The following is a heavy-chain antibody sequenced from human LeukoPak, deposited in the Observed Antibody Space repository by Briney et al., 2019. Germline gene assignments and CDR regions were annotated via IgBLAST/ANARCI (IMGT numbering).Heavy chain of an antibody. Sequence: PSETLSLTCAVSGGSISSGGYSWSWIRQPPGKGLEWIGYIYHSGSTYYNPSLKSRVTISVDTSKNQFSLKLSSVTAADTAVYYCARDQEATVTSVYYYGMDVWGQGTTVTVSS. V-gene: IGHV4-30-2*05. J-gene: IGHJ6*02. CDR2: IYHSGST. D-gene: IGHD4-17*01. CDR1: GGSISSGGYS. CDR3: ARDQEATVTSVYYYGMDV.